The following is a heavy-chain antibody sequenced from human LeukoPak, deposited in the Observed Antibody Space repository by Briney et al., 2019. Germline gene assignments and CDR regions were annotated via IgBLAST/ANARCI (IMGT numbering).Heavy chain of an antibody. CDR1: GGSISSYY. V-gene: IGHV4-59*08. D-gene: IGHD2-15*01. J-gene: IGHJ4*02. CDR2: IYYSGST. CDR3: ARHCSGRCYHGFDY. Sequence: SETLSLTCTVSGGSISSYYWSWIRQPPGKGLEWIGYIYYSGSTNYSPSLKSRVTISVDTSKNQFSLKLSSVTAADTAVYYCARHCSGRCYHGFDYWGQGTLVTVSS.